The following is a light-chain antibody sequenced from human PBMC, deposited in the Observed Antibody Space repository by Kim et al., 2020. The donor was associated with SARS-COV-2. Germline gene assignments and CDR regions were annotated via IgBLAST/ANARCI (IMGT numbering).Light chain of an antibody. CDR1: TGAVTGYFY. J-gene: IGLJ3*02. V-gene: IGLV7-43*01. CDR3: LLYYGGVRV. CDR2: KTN. Sequence: PGGTVTLTCASSTGAVTGYFYANWFQQTPGQAPRTLIYKTNNKHTWTPARFSGSLLGGKAALTLSGAQPEDEADYYCLLYYGGVRVFGGGTQLTVL.